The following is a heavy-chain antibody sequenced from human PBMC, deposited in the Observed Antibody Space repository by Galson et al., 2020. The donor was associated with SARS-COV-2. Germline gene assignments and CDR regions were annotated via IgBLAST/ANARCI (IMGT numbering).Heavy chain of an antibody. V-gene: IGHV3-30*04. D-gene: IGHD1-1*01. J-gene: IGHJ4*02. Sequence: GGSLRLSCVASGFTFSTYALHWVRQAPGKGLEWVAVISYDGRNKYYPDSVTGRFTISRDNSKNTLYLQMNSLRGEDTAVYYCARGKYNWNDASDHWGQGALVTGSS. CDR2: ISYDGRNK. CDR1: GFTFSTYA. CDR3: ARGKYNWNDASDH.